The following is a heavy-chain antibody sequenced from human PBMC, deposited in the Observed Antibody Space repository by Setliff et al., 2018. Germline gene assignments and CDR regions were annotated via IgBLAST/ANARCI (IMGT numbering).Heavy chain of an antibody. Sequence: PSETLSLTCSVSGDSINNFYWNWIRQSPGTGLEWIGYIFSDGTTYYNPSLKSRVAMSVDTSKKQFSLSLSAVTAADTAKYYCSRPHGGDYAFDIWGQGTMVTVSS. J-gene: IGHJ3*02. D-gene: IGHD4-17*01. CDR1: GDSINNFY. CDR3: SRPHGGDYAFDI. V-gene: IGHV4-59*01. CDR2: IFSDGTT.